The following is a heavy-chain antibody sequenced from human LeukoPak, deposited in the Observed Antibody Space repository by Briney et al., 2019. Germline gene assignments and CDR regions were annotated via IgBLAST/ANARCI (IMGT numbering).Heavy chain of an antibody. V-gene: IGHV3-74*01. Sequence: GRSLRLSCPAAGFTFSNNWMNWVSQAPGKGLVWVSRINSDGSSTTYADSVKGRLTISRDNAKHTLYLQMNSLRAEDTAVYYCSGGGWSTDGFDIWGQGTMVTVSS. CDR1: GFTFSNNW. J-gene: IGHJ3*02. CDR3: SGGGWSTDGFDI. D-gene: IGHD6-19*01. CDR2: INSDGSST.